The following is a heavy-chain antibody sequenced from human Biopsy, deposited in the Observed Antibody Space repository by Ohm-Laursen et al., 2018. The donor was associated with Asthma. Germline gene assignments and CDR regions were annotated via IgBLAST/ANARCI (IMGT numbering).Heavy chain of an antibody. J-gene: IGHJ4*02. D-gene: IGHD3-16*01. CDR3: ARRGGVRRYFDY. CDR1: GGSISSGAYY. V-gene: IGHV4-30-4*01. CDR2: IYYIGST. Sequence: TLSLTWAVSGGSISSGAYYWSWVRQPPGKGLEWIGYIYYIGSTYYNPSLKSRVAISLDTSKNQFSLKLSSVTAADTAVYFCARRGGVRRYFDYWGQGTLVTVSP.